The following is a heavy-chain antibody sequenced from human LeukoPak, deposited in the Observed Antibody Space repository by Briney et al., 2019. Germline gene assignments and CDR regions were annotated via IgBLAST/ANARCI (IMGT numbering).Heavy chain of an antibody. Sequence: ASVKVSCKASGGTFSSYAISWVRQAPGQGLEWLGWISTYNDNTNYAQNLQGRVTMTTDTSTTTAYMEVTSLRSDDTAVYYCARGRTGSYYDYWGQGTLVTVSS. D-gene: IGHD7-27*01. CDR2: ISTYNDNT. J-gene: IGHJ4*02. CDR1: GGTFSSYA. CDR3: ARGRTGSYYDY. V-gene: IGHV1-18*01.